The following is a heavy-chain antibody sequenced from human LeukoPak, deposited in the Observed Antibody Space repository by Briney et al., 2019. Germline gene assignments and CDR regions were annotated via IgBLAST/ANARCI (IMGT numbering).Heavy chain of an antibody. V-gene: IGHV4-59*01. Sequence: ASETLSLTCTVAGASISTYYWSWIRQPPGKGLEWIGYVHHSGSGNYNPSLKSRVTISVDTSKNQFSLKLTSVIAADTAVYYCARGGGGEGWGQGTLVTVSS. CDR3: ARGGGGEG. D-gene: IGHD7-27*01. J-gene: IGHJ4*02. CDR1: GASISTYY. CDR2: VHHSGSG.